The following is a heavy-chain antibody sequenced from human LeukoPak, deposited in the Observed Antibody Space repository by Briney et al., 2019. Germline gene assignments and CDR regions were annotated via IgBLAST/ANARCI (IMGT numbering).Heavy chain of an antibody. CDR2: IIPILGIA. CDR3: ARAPTVYLACYDP. J-gene: IGHJ5*02. CDR1: GGTFSSYA. Sequence: SVKVSCKASGGTFSSYAISWVRQAPGQGLEWMGRIIPILGIANYAQKFQGRVTIIADKSTSTAYMELSSLRSEDTAEYYCARAPTVYLACYDPWGQGTLVNVSS. D-gene: IGHD2-21*01. V-gene: IGHV1-69*04.